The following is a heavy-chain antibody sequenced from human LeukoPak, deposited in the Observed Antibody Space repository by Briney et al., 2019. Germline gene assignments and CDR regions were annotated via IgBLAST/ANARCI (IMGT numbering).Heavy chain of an antibody. V-gene: IGHV3-64*01. CDR3: AREGVFGFDY. J-gene: IGHJ4*02. D-gene: IGHD3-10*01. CDR1: GFTFSSYA. CDR2: ISSNGGST. Sequence: PGGSLRLSCAASGFTFSSYAMHWVRQAPGKGLEYVSAISSNGGSTYYANSVKGRFTISRDNSKNTLYLQMGSLRAEDMAVYYCAREGVFGFDYWGQGTLVTVSS.